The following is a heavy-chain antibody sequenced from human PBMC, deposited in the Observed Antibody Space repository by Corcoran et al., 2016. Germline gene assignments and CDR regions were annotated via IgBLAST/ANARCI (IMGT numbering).Heavy chain of an antibody. Sequence: QVQLVQSGAEVKMPGASVRVSCTISGYTFTNYGVHWVRQAPGQRLEWMGRVNPDNGDTHYSQRFQGRVTITRDTSATTAYMDLGRLRSEDTAVYYCVKGGGGYFDYWGQGTLVTVSS. V-gene: IGHV1-3*01. CDR1: GYTFTNYG. CDR3: VKGGGGYFDY. J-gene: IGHJ4*02. CDR2: VNPDNGDT. D-gene: IGHD2-15*01.